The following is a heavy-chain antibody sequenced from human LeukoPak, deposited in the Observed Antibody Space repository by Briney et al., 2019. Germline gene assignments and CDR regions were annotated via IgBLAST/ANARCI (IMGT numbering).Heavy chain of an antibody. V-gene: IGHV1-46*01. CDR1: GYTFTTSY. D-gene: IGHD6-13*01. Sequence: ASVKVSCKASGYTFTTSYMHWVRQAPGQGLEWMGVINPSGGTTSYAQKVKGRVTLTRDTSTSTVYMELSSLRSEDTAVYYCAKATFASSWNLYFDYWGQGTLVTVSS. J-gene: IGHJ4*02. CDR3: AKATFASSWNLYFDY. CDR2: INPSGGTT.